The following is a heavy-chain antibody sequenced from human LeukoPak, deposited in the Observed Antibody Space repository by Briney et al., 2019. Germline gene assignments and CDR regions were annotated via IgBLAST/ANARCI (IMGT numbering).Heavy chain of an antibody. Sequence: GESLKISCKGSGYSFTSYWIGWVRQMPGKGLEWMGIIYPSDSDTRYSPSFQGQVTISADKSISTAYLQWSSLKASDTAMYYCARDSIPYCSGGSCPFDYWGQGTLVTVSS. V-gene: IGHV5-51*01. J-gene: IGHJ4*02. CDR3: ARDSIPYCSGGSCPFDY. D-gene: IGHD2-15*01. CDR2: IYPSDSDT. CDR1: GYSFTSYW.